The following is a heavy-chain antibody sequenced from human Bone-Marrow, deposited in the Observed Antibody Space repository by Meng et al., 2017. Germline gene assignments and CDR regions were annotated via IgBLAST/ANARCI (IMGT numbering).Heavy chain of an antibody. D-gene: IGHD3-10*01. CDR1: GGSFSGYY. CDR2: INHSGST. Sequence: QVPPAEWGPGLLKPSETLSLTCAVYGGSFSGYYWSWIRQPPGKGLEWIGEINHSGSTNYNPSLKSRVTISVNTSKNQFSLKLSSVTAADTAVYYCAGISYYYGSGSYYKSYYFDYWGQGTLVTVSS. J-gene: IGHJ4*02. V-gene: IGHV4-34*01. CDR3: AGISYYYGSGSYYKSYYFDY.